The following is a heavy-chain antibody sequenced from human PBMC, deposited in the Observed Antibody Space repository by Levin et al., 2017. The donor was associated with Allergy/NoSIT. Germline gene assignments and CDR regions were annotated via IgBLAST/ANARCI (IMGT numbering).Heavy chain of an antibody. V-gene: IGHV4-31*03. CDR1: GGSSTSGGYY. CDR2: IHYSGSS. D-gene: IGHD4-11*01. Sequence: SCLISGGSSTSGGYYWSWIRQHPGKGLEWIGYIHYSGSSSYNASLKSRVTISLDTSQNQFSLRLNSVTAADTAVYYCARGGYGNVGLFDLWGQGTLVTVSS. J-gene: IGHJ4*02. CDR3: ARGGYGNVGLFDL.